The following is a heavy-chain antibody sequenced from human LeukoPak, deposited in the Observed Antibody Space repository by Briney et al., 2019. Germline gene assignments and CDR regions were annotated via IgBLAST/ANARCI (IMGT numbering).Heavy chain of an antibody. J-gene: IGHJ3*02. CDR2: IYYSGST. D-gene: IGHD3-22*01. CDR1: GGSISSGDYY. CDR3: ARQGIVVVTPDAFDI. Sequence: SETLSLTCTVSGGSISSGDYYWSWIRQPPGKGLEWIGYIYYSGSTYYNPSLKSRVTISLDTSKNQFSLKLSSVTAADTAVYYCARQGIVVVTPDAFDIWGQGTMVTVSS. V-gene: IGHV4-30-4*08.